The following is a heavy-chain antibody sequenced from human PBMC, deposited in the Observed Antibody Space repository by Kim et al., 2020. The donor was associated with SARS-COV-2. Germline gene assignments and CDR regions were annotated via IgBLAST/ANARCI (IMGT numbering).Heavy chain of an antibody. CDR2: IIPILGIA. D-gene: IGHD4-4*01. V-gene: IGHV1-69*04. J-gene: IGHJ5*02. CDR3: ARVFDYSNYVGWFDP. Sequence: LVKVSCKASGGTFSSYAISWVRQAPGQGLEWMGRIIPILGIANYAQKFQGRVTITADKSTSTAYMELSSLRSEDTAVYYCARVFDYSNYVGWFDPWGQGTLVTVSS. CDR1: GGTFSSYA.